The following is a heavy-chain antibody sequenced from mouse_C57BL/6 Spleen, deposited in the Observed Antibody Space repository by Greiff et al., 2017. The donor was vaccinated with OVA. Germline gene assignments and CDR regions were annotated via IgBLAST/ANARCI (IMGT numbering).Heavy chain of an antibody. CDR3: ARDHGYYAMDY. Sequence: EVQLQQSGPELVKPGASVKISCKASGYTFTDYYMNWVKQSHGKSLEWIGDINPNNGGTSYNQKFKGKATLTVDKSSSTAYMELRSLTSEDSAVYYCARDHGYYAMDYWGQGTSVTVSS. CDR1: GYTFTDYY. V-gene: IGHV1-26*01. J-gene: IGHJ4*01. CDR2: INPNNGGT.